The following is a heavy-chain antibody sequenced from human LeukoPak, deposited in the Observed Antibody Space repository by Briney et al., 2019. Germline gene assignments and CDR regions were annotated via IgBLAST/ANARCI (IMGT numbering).Heavy chain of an antibody. CDR2: IKSRGDGETR. V-gene: IGHV3-15*01. J-gene: IGHJ3*02. CDR3: AAVGEWLSNAFNT. Sequence: PGGSLRLSCAASGFTFSIAWMSWVRQAPGKGLEWVGRIKSRGDGETRDYAAPVKDRLIISREDSKNTLYLQMDSLRSEDTAIYYCAAVGEWLSNAFNTWGQGTLVTVSA. D-gene: IGHD3-3*01. CDR1: GFTFSIAW.